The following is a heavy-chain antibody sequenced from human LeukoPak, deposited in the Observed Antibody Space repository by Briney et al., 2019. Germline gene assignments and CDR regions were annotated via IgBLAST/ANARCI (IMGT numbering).Heavy chain of an antibody. Sequence: GESLKISCKSSGYSFTSYWIGWVRQMPGKGLEWMGIIYPGDSDTRYSPSFQGQVTISADKAISTAYLQWSSLKASDTAMYYCASTGNSGSYSFDYWGQGTLVTVSS. V-gene: IGHV5-51*01. D-gene: IGHD1-26*01. CDR1: GYSFTSYW. CDR3: ASTGNSGSYSFDY. CDR2: IYPGDSDT. J-gene: IGHJ4*02.